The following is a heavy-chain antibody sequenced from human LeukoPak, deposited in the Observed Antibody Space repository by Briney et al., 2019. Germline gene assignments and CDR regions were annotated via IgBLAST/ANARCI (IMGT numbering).Heavy chain of an antibody. V-gene: IGHV4-38-2*01. Sequence: PSETLSLTCAVSGYSISSGYYWGWIRQPPGKGLEWIGSIYHSGSTYYNPSLKSRVTISVDTSKNQFSLKLSSVTAADTAVYYCARHYYDSSGYYYVWFDPWGQGTLVTVSS. J-gene: IGHJ5*02. D-gene: IGHD3-22*01. CDR1: GYSISSGYY. CDR3: ARHYYDSSGYYYVWFDP. CDR2: IYHSGST.